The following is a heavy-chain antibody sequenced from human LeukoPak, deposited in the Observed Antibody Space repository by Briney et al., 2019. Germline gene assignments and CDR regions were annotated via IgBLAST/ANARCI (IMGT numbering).Heavy chain of an antibody. CDR1: AFTFRSYA. D-gene: IGHD5-18*01. V-gene: IGHV3-23*01. J-gene: IGHJ4*02. CDR2: ISGSGGST. CDR3: AKGAASRGYTYVAN. Sequence: GGSLRLSCAASAFTFRSYAMIWVRQAPGKGLELVSGISGSGGSTYYSDSAKGRFTISRDNSNNTLYLQMNSLRAEDTAVYYCAKGAASRGYTYVANWGQGTLSPSPQ.